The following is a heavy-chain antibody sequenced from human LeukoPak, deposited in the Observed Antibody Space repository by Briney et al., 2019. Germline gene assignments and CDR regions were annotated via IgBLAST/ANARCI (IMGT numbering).Heavy chain of an antibody. J-gene: IGHJ4*02. CDR2: INQDGSEK. Sequence: GGSLRLSCAASGFTLSTHYMTWVRQAPGKGLEWVANINQDGSEKYYVDSVKGRFTISRGNVKNSLYLQMNSLRAEDTAVYYCARVRIVAGTDYWGQGTLVTVSS. CDR3: ARVRIVAGTDY. D-gene: IGHD6-19*01. CDR1: GFTLSTHY. V-gene: IGHV3-7*01.